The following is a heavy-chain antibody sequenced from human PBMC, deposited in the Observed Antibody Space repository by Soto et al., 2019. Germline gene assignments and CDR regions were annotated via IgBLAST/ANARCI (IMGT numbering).Heavy chain of an antibody. CDR1: GGSFSGYY. D-gene: IGHD6-6*01. J-gene: IGHJ6*02. CDR3: ARLRPIAASPRSYYYYYGMDV. Sequence: PSETLSLTCAVYGGSFSGYYWSWIRQPPGKGLEWIGEINHSGSTNYNPSLKSRVTISVDTSKNQFSLKLSSVTAADTAVYYCARLRPIAASPRSYYYYYGMDVWGQGTTVTVSS. CDR2: INHSGST. V-gene: IGHV4-34*01.